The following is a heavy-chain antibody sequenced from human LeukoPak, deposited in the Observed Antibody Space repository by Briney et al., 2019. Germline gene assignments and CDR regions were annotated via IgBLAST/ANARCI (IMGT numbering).Heavy chain of an antibody. CDR2: IKDKSDGGTT. CDR3: VTYEGVA. CDR1: GFTFSRHG. V-gene: IGHV3-15*05. Sequence: GRSLRLSCAASGFTFSRHGMHWVRQAPGKGPEWVGRIKDKSDGGTTEYGAPVKGRFTISRDDLENTLYLQMNSLKIEDTAVYYCVTYEGVAWGQGTLVTVSS. D-gene: IGHD3-3*01. J-gene: IGHJ5*02.